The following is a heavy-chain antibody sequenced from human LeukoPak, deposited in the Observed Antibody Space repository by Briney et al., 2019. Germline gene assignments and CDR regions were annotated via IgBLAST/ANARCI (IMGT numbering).Heavy chain of an antibody. CDR3: ARHKWIQLWLRGGIFDY. J-gene: IGHJ4*02. V-gene: IGHV6-1*01. CDR2: TYYRSKWYN. Sequence: SQTLSLTCAISGDSVSSNSAAWNWIRQSPSRGLEWLRRTYYRSKWYNDYAVSVKSRITINPDTSKNQFSLKLSSVTAADTAVYYCARHKWIQLWLRGGIFDYWGQGTLVTVSS. CDR1: GDSVSSNSAA. D-gene: IGHD5-18*01.